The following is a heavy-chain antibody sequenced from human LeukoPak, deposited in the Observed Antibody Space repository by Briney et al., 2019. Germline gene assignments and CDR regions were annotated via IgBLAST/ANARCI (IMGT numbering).Heavy chain of an antibody. V-gene: IGHV3-33*08. J-gene: IGHJ4*02. CDR1: GFTFSSYE. CDR2: IWYDGSNK. D-gene: IGHD4-23*01. Sequence: GGSLRLSCIASGFTFSSYEMSWVRQAPGKGLEWVAVIWYDGSNKYYADSVKGRFTISRDNSKNTLYLQMNSLRAEDTAVYYCARDLATVVTIAQFDYWGQGTLVTVSS. CDR3: ARDLATVVTIAQFDY.